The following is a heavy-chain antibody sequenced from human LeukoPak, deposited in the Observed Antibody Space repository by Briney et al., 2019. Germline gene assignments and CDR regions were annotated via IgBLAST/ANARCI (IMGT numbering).Heavy chain of an antibody. V-gene: IGHV1-2*02. D-gene: IGHD3-10*01. Sequence: ASVKVSCKASGYTFTGYYMHWVRQAPGQGLEWMGWINPNSGGTNYAQKFQGRVTMTRDTSISTAYMELSRLRSDDTAVYYCARVGWVRGVIFDYYGMDVWGQGTTDTVSS. J-gene: IGHJ6*01. CDR3: ARVGWVRGVIFDYYGMDV. CDR1: GYTFTGYY. CDR2: INPNSGGT.